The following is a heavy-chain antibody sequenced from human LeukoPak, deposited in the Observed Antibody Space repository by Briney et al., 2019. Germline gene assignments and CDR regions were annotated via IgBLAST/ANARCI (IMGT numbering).Heavy chain of an antibody. CDR1: GGSISSSSYY. D-gene: IGHD6-6*01. Sequence: SETLSLTCTVSGGSISSSSYYWGWIRQPPGKRLEWIGEINHSGSTNYNPSLKSRVTISVDTSKNQFSLKLSSVTAADTAVYYCARAKGSSSGPYNWFDPWGQGTLVTVSS. CDR3: ARAKGSSSGPYNWFDP. J-gene: IGHJ5*02. CDR2: INHSGST. V-gene: IGHV4-39*07.